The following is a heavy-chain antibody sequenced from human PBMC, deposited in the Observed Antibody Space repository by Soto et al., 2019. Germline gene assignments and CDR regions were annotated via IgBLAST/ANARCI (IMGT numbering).Heavy chain of an antibody. CDR3: TTDSYSPIVEVRFDY. V-gene: IGHV3-15*07. D-gene: IGHD1-26*01. CDR2: IKTKALGGTT. J-gene: IGHJ4*01. CDR1: GFAFNNAW. Sequence: EVQLVESGGGLVKPGGSLTLSCAASGFAFNNAWINWVRQAPGKGLEWVGRIKTKALGGTTDFAAPVRGRFAITRDDSRNMVYMQINTLNTEDTAVYYCTTDSYSPIVEVRFDYWGHGTLVTVSS.